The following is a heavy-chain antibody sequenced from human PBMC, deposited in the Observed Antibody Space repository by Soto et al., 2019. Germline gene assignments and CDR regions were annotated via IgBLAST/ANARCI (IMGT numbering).Heavy chain of an antibody. CDR3: AKDKGVFNWATSYFDY. CDR1: GFTFSSYS. D-gene: IGHD1-1*01. Sequence: PGGSRRLSCAASGFTFSSYSMNWVRQAPGKGLEWVALTSYDGNNEYYTDSVKGRFTISRDNSKNTLFLQMNSPRPEDTAVYYCAKDKGVFNWATSYFDYWGQGALVTVSS. V-gene: IGHV3-30*18. J-gene: IGHJ4*02. CDR2: TSYDGNNE.